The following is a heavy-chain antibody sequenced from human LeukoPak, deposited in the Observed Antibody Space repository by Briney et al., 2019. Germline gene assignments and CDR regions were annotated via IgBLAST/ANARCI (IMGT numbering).Heavy chain of an antibody. J-gene: IGHJ4*02. Sequence: SETLSLTCTVSGGSISSSSYYWGWIRQPPGKGLEWIGSIYYSGSTYYNPSLKSRVTISVDTSKNQFSLKLSSVIAADTAVYYCARLLAYCGGDCYVLDYWGQGTLVTVSS. V-gene: IGHV4-39*01. CDR2: IYYSGST. CDR1: GGSISSSSYY. D-gene: IGHD2-21*02. CDR3: ARLLAYCGGDCYVLDY.